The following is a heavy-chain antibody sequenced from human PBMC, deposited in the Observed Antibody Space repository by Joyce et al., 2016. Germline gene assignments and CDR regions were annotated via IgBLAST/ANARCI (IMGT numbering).Heavy chain of an antibody. V-gene: IGHV4-39*02. J-gene: IGHJ3*02. CDR3: ARTRGGRDGFDI. Sequence: QLHLQESGPGLVKPSETLSLNCVVSGGAIRSSSYYWGWIRQPPGEGLGCIGSIYGSGTTYYHPSLKSRITMSVDTSKNHFSLKFNSVTAADAALYYCARTRGGRDGFDIWGRGTMVTVSS. D-gene: IGHD1-26*01. CDR2: IYGSGTT. CDR1: GGAIRSSSYY.